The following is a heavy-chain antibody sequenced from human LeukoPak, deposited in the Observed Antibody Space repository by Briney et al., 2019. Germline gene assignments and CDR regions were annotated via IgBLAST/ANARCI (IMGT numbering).Heavy chain of an antibody. V-gene: IGHV4-34*01. CDR1: GGSLSGYY. J-gene: IGHJ4*02. D-gene: IGHD6-6*01. CDR2: INHSGST. Sequence: SETLSLTCAVYGGSLSGYYWSWIRQPPGKGLEWIGEINHSGSTNYNPSLKSRVTISVDTSKNQFSLKLSSVTAADTAVYYCARVRRIAARGKGAFDYWGQGTLVTVSS. CDR3: ARVRRIAARGKGAFDY.